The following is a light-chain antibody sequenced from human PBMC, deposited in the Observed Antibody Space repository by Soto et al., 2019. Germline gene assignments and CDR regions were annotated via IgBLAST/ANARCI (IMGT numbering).Light chain of an antibody. CDR1: SSNIGNNY. J-gene: IGLJ2*01. CDR2: DSK. V-gene: IGLV1-51*01. CDR3: GTWDTSLSTVV. Sequence: QSVLTQPPSVSATPGQKVTISCSGSSSNIGNNYVSWYQQFPGTAPKLLIYDSKKRPSEIPDRFSGSKSGTSATLGITGLQTGDEADYYCGTWDTSLSTVVFGGGTKLTVL.